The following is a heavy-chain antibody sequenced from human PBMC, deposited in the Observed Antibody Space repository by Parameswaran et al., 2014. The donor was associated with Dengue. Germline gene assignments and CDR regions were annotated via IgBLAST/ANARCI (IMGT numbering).Heavy chain of an antibody. V-gene: IGHV3-33*06. Sequence: VRQAPGKGLEWVAVIWYDGSNKYYADSVKGRFTISRDNSKNTLYLQMNSLRAEDTAVYYCAKPRAARPWDYYYYGMDVWGQGTTVTVSS. D-gene: IGHD6-6*01. CDR2: IWYDGSNK. CDR3: AKPRAARPWDYYYYGMDV. J-gene: IGHJ6*02.